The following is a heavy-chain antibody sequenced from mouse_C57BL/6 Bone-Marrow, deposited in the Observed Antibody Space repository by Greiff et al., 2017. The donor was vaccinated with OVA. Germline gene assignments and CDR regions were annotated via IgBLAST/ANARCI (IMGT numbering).Heavy chain of an antibody. CDR2: ISYDGSN. D-gene: IGHD3-3*01. J-gene: IGHJ2*01. Sequence: EVHLVESGPGLVKPSPSLSLTCSVTGYSITSGYYWNWIRQFPGNKLEWMGYISYDGSNNYNPSLKNRISITRDTSKNQFFLKLNSVTTEDTATYYCAREGDGDYFDYWGQGTTLTVSS. CDR3: AREGDGDYFDY. V-gene: IGHV3-6*01. CDR1: GYSITSGYY.